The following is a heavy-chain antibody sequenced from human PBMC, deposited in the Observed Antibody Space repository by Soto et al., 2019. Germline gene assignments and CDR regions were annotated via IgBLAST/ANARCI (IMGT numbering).Heavy chain of an antibody. V-gene: IGHV1-46*01. CDR3: ARGDGRGSTGFYYYYGMDV. D-gene: IGHD1-26*01. Sequence: QVQLVQSGAEVKKPGASVKVSLRPSGFTLPNSFFHWGGQPPRRGLEWMGIISPYDGSTNYVQSLQGRVTMTSDTSTSTVYMELSSLRSEDTAVYYCARGDGRGSTGFYYYYGMDVWGHGTTVTVSS. CDR2: ISPYDGST. CDR1: GFTLPNSF. J-gene: IGHJ6*02.